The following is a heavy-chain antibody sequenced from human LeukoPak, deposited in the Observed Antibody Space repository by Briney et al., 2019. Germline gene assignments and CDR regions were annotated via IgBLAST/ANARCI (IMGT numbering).Heavy chain of an antibody. CDR3: ARQLSGWYDADPY. V-gene: IGHV3-7*05. CDR2: IKEDGSRN. J-gene: IGHJ4*02. CDR1: GFTFSRYW. D-gene: IGHD6-19*01. Sequence: GGSLRLSCAASGFTFSRYWMSWVRQAPGKGLEWVANIKEDGSRNHYVDSVKGRFTISRDNARNSLYLQMNSLRAEDTAVYYCARQLSGWYDADPYWGQGTLVTVSS.